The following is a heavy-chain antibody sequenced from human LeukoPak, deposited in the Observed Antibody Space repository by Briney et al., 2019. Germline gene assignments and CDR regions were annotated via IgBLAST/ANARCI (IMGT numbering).Heavy chain of an antibody. CDR3: ARLESVVATTVDY. V-gene: IGHV3-48*02. CDR2: ISSSSSTI. J-gene: IGHJ4*02. CDR1: GFTFSSYG. D-gene: IGHD5-12*01. Sequence: PGGSLRLSCAASGFTFSSYGMNWVRQAPGKGLEWVSYISSSSSTIYYADSVKGRFTISRDNAKNSLYLQMNSLRDEDTAVYYCARLESVVATTVDYWGQGALVTVSS.